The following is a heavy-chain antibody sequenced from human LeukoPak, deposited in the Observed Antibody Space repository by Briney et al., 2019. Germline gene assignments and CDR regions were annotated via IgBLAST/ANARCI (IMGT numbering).Heavy chain of an antibody. Sequence: PGGSLRLSCAASGFTVSSNYMSWVRQAPGKGLERVSVIYSGGSTYYADSVKGRFTISRDNSKNTLYLQMNSLGAEDTAVYYCARLGGSYQDAFDIWGQGTMVTVSS. CDR1: GFTVSSNY. J-gene: IGHJ3*02. CDR2: IYSGGST. CDR3: ARLGGSYQDAFDI. V-gene: IGHV3-53*01. D-gene: IGHD1-26*01.